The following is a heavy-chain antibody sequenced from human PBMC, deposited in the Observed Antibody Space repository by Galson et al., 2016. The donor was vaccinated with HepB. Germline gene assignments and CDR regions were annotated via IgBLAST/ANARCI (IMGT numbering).Heavy chain of an antibody. J-gene: IGHJ6*02. D-gene: IGHD4/OR15-4a*01. CDR1: GFSFSNYW. CDR3: ARDGCLYAMDV. Sequence: SLRLSCAASGFSFSNYWMSWVRQAPGKGPEWVANIKGDGSGKYYVDSVKGRFTISRENAKNSLDLQMNSLRAEDTAVYYCARDGCLYAMDVWGQGAAVTVAS. CDR2: IKGDGSGK. V-gene: IGHV3-7*03.